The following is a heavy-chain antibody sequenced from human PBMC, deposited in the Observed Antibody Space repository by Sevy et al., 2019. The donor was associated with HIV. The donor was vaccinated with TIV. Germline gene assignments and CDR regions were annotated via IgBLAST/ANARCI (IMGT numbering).Heavy chain of an antibody. Sequence: GGSLRLSFAASGFTFSSYGMHWVRQAPGKGLEWVAVISYDGSNKYDADSVKGRFTISRDNSKNTLYLQMNSLRAEDTAVYYCATSGGSSWYYFDYWGQGTLVTVSS. CDR3: ATSGGSSWYYFDY. V-gene: IGHV3-30*03. CDR1: GFTFSSYG. J-gene: IGHJ4*02. CDR2: ISYDGSNK. D-gene: IGHD2-15*01.